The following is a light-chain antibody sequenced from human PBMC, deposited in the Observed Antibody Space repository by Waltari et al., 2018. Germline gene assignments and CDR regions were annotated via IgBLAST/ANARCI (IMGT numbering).Light chain of an antibody. Sequence: DIQMTQEPSTLSESVGDRGKSTCRASQRIRPWLAWYQQKPGKAPTLLIYKASSLQSGVPSRFSGSGSGAEFTLTISSLQPDDFATYYCQQYNSYPYTFGQGTKLEI. V-gene: IGKV1-5*03. CDR1: QRIRPW. J-gene: IGKJ2*01. CDR3: QQYNSYPYT. CDR2: KAS.